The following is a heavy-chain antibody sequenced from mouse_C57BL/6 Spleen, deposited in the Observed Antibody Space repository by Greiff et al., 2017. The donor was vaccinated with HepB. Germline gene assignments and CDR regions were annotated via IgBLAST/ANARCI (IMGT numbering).Heavy chain of an antibody. D-gene: IGHD1-1*01. J-gene: IGHJ1*03. CDR2: IDPANGNT. CDR3: ASPFITTVVATRDFDV. Sequence: VQLQQSVAELVRPGASVKLSCTASGFNIKNTYMPWVKQRPEQGLEWIGRIDPANGNTKYAPKFQGKATITADTSSNTAYLQLSSLTSEDTAIYYCASPFITTVVATRDFDVWGTGTTVTVAS. CDR1: GFNIKNTY. V-gene: IGHV14-3*01.